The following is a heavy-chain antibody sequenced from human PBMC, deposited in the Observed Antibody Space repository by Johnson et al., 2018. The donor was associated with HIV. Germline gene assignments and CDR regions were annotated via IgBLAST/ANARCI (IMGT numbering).Heavy chain of an antibody. CDR2: ISGSGNII. V-gene: IGHV3-11*04. Sequence: QVLLVESGGGVVRPGGSLRLSCAASGFTFSDYYMTWIRQAPGKGLEWVSSISGSGNIIYYTDSLKGRFTISRDNAKNSLYLQMNSLRAEDTAVYYCAREATGTTNAFYMWGQGTMVTVSS. D-gene: IGHD1-7*01. J-gene: IGHJ3*02. CDR1: GFTFSDYY. CDR3: AREATGTTNAFYM.